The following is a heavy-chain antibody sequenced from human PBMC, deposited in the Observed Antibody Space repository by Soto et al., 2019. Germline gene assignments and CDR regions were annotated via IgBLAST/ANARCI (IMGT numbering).Heavy chain of an antibody. D-gene: IGHD5-12*01. CDR3: AAGGGLPRYY. CDR2: IYHSGST. V-gene: IGHV4-30-2*01. Sequence: QLQLQESGSGLVKPSQTLSLTCAVSGGSISSGGYSWSWIRQPPGKGLEWIGYIYHSGSTYYNPSLKSRVTSSVDRSKNQSSLKVSSVTAADTAVYYCAAGGGLPRYYWGQGTLVTVSS. CDR1: GGSISSGGYS. J-gene: IGHJ4*02.